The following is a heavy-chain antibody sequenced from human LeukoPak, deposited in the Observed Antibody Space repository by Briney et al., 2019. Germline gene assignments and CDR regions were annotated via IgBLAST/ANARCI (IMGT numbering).Heavy chain of an antibody. Sequence: GRSLRLSCAASGFTFSSYGMHWVRQAPGKGLEWVAVISYDGSNKYYADSVKGRFTISRDNSKNTLYLQMNSLRAEDTAVYYCAKDSFGDSLHYYYYYGMDVWGKGTTVTVSS. D-gene: IGHD3-10*01. CDR1: GFTFSSYG. CDR2: ISYDGSNK. J-gene: IGHJ6*04. V-gene: IGHV3-30*18. CDR3: AKDSFGDSLHYYYYYGMDV.